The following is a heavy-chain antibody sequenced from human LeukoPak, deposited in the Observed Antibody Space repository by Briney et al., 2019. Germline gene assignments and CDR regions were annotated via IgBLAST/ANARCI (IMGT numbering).Heavy chain of an antibody. CDR3: ARDRRGDHGLFGWFDP. J-gene: IGHJ5*02. Sequence: PGGSLRLSCAASGFTFSSYSMNWVRQAPGKGLEWVAVISYDGSNKYYADSVKGRFTISRDNSKNTLYLQMNSLRAEDTAVYYCARDRRGDHGLFGWFDPWGQGTLVTVSS. D-gene: IGHD4-17*01. CDR1: GFTFSSYS. V-gene: IGHV3-30*05. CDR2: ISYDGSNK.